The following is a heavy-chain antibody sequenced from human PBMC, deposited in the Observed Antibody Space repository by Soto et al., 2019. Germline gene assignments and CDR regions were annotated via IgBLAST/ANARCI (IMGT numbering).Heavy chain of an antibody. J-gene: IGHJ5*02. CDR2: ISAYNGIT. D-gene: IGHD3-3*01. CDR3: ARDTAVFGGTMGFDT. V-gene: IGHV1-18*01. CDR1: GYTFTSYG. Sequence: ASVKVSCKASGYTFTSYGISWVRQAPGQGLEWMGWISAYNGITNYAQKLQGRVTMTTDTSTSTAYMELRSLRSDDTAVYYCARDTAVFGGTMGFDTWGQGTLVTVS.